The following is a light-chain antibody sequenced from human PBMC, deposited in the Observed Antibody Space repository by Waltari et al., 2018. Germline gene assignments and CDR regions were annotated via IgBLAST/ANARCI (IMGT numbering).Light chain of an antibody. CDR3: HQYNNWPPNT. Sequence: ETLMTQSPATLSVSPGERVTLSCRASQSVTTNLAWYQQKPGQAPRILIYRASTRATGVPARFSGSGSGTEFTLTINALQSEDFAVYYCHQYNNWPPNTFGQGTLLEIK. J-gene: IGKJ2*01. CDR1: QSVTTN. CDR2: RAS. V-gene: IGKV3-15*01.